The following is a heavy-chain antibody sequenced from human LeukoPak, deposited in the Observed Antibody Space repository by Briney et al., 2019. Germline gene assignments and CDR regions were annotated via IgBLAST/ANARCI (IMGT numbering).Heavy chain of an antibody. CDR2: INHSGST. CDR1: GGSFSGYY. CDR3: ARVISCSGGSCFDGMVDY. J-gene: IGHJ4*02. Sequence: SETLSLTCAVYGGSFSGYYWSWIRQPPGKGLEWIGEINHSGSTYYNPSLKSRVTISVDTSKNQFSLKLSSVTAADTAVYYCARVISCSGGSCFDGMVDYWGQGTLVTVSS. V-gene: IGHV4-34*09. D-gene: IGHD2-15*01.